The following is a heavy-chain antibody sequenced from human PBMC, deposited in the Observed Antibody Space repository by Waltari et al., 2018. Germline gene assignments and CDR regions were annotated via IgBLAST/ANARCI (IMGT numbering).Heavy chain of an antibody. V-gene: IGHV1-69*01. J-gene: IGHJ5*02. CDR3: ARGYLLLDFKPNWFDP. CDR2: VIPIFGTA. Sequence: QVQLVQSGAEVKKPGSSVKVSCKASGGTFSSYAISWVRQAPGQGLEWMGGVIPIFGTANYAQKFQGRVTITADESTSTAYMGLSSLRSEDTAVYYCARGYLLLDFKPNWFDPWGQGTLVTVSS. CDR1: GGTFSSYA. D-gene: IGHD3-10*01.